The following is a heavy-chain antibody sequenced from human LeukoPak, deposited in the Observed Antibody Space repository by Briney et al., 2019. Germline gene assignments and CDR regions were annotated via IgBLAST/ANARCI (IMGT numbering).Heavy chain of an antibody. CDR3: ARDPLHWNDGVDDSFDI. CDR1: GFTFSDYY. J-gene: IGHJ3*02. Sequence: GGSLRLSCAASGFTFSDYYMSWIRQAPGKGLEWVSYISSSGSSINYADSVKGRFTVSRDNAKNSLSLQMNSLRVEDTAVYYCARDPLHWNDGVDDSFDIWGQGTMVTVSS. D-gene: IGHD1-1*01. V-gene: IGHV3-11*04. CDR2: ISSSGSSI.